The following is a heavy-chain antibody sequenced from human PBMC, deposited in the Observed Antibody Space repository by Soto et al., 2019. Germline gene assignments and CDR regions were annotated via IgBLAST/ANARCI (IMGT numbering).Heavy chain of an antibody. CDR1: GFTFSSYA. D-gene: IGHD3-3*01. CDR3: AKVGTITIFGVVKSYYYYMDV. J-gene: IGHJ6*03. CDR2: ISGSGGST. Sequence: GGSLRLSCAASGFTFSSYAMSWVRQAPGKGLEWVSAISGSGGSTYYADSVKGRFTISGDNSKNTLYLQMKSLRAEETAVYYCAKVGTITIFGVVKSYYYYMDVWGKGTTVTVSS. V-gene: IGHV3-23*01.